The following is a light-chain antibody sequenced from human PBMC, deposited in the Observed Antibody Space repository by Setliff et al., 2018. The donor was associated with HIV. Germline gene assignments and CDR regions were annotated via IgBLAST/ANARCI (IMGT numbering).Light chain of an antibody. J-gene: IGLJ3*02. CDR2: NTN. CDR3: ILHVGGGIWM. Sequence: QTVVTQEPSFSVSPGGTVTLTCGFSSGSVSTYDYPSWFQQTPGQAPRTLIYNTNIRSFGVPDRFSGSILGNKAALTITGAQADDECDYYCILHVGGGIWMFGGGTK. CDR1: SGSVSTYDY. V-gene: IGLV8-61*01.